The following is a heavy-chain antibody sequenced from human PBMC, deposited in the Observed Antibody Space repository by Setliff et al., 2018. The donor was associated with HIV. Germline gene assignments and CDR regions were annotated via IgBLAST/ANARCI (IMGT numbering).Heavy chain of an antibody. V-gene: IGHV4-59*01. Sequence: SETLSLTCIVSGGSIDNYYWNWVRQSPGKGPEWIGNMCLNDKGVITNQNPSLKSRVVMYIDRTKNEFSLNLSSATTADTATYYCARDRGTGWYGYFQHWGQGSQVTVSS. CDR1: GGSIDNYY. D-gene: IGHD6-19*01. CDR3: ARDRGTGWYGYFQH. J-gene: IGHJ1*01. CDR2: MCLNDKGVIT.